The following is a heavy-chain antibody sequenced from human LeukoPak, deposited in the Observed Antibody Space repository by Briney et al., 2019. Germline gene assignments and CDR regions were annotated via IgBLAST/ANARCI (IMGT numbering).Heavy chain of an antibody. CDR1: GFTFSDYS. CDR3: ASLRRASTGDY. V-gene: IGHV3-48*01. Sequence: GGSLRLSCAASGFTFSDYSMNWVRQAPGKGLEWVSYTSSTSNTIYYADSVKGRFTISRDNAENSLYLQMNSLRAEDTAVYYCASLRRASTGDYWGQGTLLTVSS. CDR2: TSSTSNTI. D-gene: IGHD6-6*01. J-gene: IGHJ4*02.